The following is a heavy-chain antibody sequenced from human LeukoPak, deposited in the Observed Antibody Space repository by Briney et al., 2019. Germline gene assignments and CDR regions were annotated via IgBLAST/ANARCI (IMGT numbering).Heavy chain of an antibody. CDR2: INPNSGGT. CDR3: ARAVGYCSGGSCYYPYGMDV. D-gene: IGHD2-15*01. Sequence: ASVKVSCKASGYTFTGYYMHWVRQAPGQGLEWMGWINPNSGGTNYAQKFQGWVTMTRDTSTSTAYMELSRLRSDDTAVYYCARAVGYCSGGSCYYPYGMDVWGKGTTVTVSS. J-gene: IGHJ6*04. V-gene: IGHV1-2*04. CDR1: GYTFTGYY.